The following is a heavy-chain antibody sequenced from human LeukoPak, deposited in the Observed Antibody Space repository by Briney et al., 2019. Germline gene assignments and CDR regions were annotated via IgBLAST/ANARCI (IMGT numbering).Heavy chain of an antibody. Sequence: ASVKVSCKASGYTFTSYYMHWVRQAPGQRLEWMGWINAGNGDTKYSQEFQGRVTITTDPSANTAYMELNSLRSDDMAVYYCARGFSGWYSFDSWGQGTLLTVSS. D-gene: IGHD6-19*01. CDR3: ARGFSGWYSFDS. CDR1: GYTFTSYY. J-gene: IGHJ4*02. V-gene: IGHV1-3*03. CDR2: INAGNGDT.